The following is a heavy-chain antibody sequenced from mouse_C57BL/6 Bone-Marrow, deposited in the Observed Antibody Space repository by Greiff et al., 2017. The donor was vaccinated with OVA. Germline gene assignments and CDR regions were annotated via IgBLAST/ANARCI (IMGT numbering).Heavy chain of an antibody. V-gene: IGHV1-64*01. CDR1: GYTFTSYW. J-gene: IGHJ4*01. CDR2: IHPNSGST. Sequence: QVQLQQPGAELVKPGASVKLSCKASGYTFTSYWMHWVKQRPGQGLEWIGMIHPNSGSTNYNEKFTSKATLTVDKSSSTAYMQRSSLTSEDSAVYYCARGITTVVASYYYDMDYWGKGTSVTVSA. D-gene: IGHD1-1*01. CDR3: ARGITTVVASYYYDMDY.